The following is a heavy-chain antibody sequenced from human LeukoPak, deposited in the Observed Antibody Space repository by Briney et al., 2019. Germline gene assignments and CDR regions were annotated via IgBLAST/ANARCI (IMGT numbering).Heavy chain of an antibody. D-gene: IGHD3-10*01. J-gene: IGHJ4*02. CDR3: ARGGGSGSYYRVGDY. CDR2: IYHSGST. Sequence: SETLSLTCTVSGYSISSGYYWGWIRQPPGKGLEWIGSIYHSGSTYYNPSLKSRVTISVDTSKNQFSLKLSSVTAADAAVYYCARGGGSGSYYRVGDYWGQGTLVTVSS. V-gene: IGHV4-38-2*02. CDR1: GYSISSGYY.